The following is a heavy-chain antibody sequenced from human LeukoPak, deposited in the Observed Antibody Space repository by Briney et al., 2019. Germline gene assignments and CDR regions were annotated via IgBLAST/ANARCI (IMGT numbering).Heavy chain of an antibody. J-gene: IGHJ4*02. CDR2: ISGSGGST. CDR3: AKRGVVIRVILVGFHKEAYYFDS. Sequence: GGSLRLFCAVSGITLSNYGMSWVRQAPGKGLEWVAGISGSGGSTNYADSVKGRFTISRDNPKNTLFLQMNSLRAEDTAVYFCAKRGVVIRVILVGFHKEAYYFDSWGQGALVTVSS. CDR1: GITLSNYG. D-gene: IGHD3-22*01. V-gene: IGHV3-23*01.